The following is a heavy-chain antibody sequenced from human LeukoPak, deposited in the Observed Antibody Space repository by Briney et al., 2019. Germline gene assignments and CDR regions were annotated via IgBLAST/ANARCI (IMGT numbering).Heavy chain of an antibody. D-gene: IGHD5-12*01. V-gene: IGHV3-30*02. CDR1: GFTFSSYG. CDR2: IRYDGSNK. Sequence: PGGSLRLSCAASGFTFSSYGMHWVRQAPGKGLEWVAFIRYDGSNKYYADSVKGRFTISRDNSKNTLYLQMNSLRAEDTAVYYCARRGGYAPADDAFDIWGQGTMVTVSS. J-gene: IGHJ3*02. CDR3: ARRGGYAPADDAFDI.